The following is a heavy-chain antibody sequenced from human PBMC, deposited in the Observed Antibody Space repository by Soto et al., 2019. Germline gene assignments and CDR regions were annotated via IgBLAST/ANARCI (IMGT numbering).Heavy chain of an antibody. D-gene: IGHD3-22*01. CDR3: ARGPYYYDSSGYYTDPFLDY. Sequence: VGSLRLSCAASGFTFSSYGMHWVRQAPGKGLEWVAVIWYDGSNKYYADSVKGRFTISRDNSKNTLYLQMNSLRAEDTAVYYCARGPYYYDSSGYYTDPFLDYWGQGTLVTVSS. V-gene: IGHV3-33*01. CDR2: IWYDGSNK. CDR1: GFTFSSYG. J-gene: IGHJ4*02.